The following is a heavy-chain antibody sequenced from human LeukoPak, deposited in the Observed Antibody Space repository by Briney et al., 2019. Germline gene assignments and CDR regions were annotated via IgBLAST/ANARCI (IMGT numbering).Heavy chain of an antibody. CDR3: ARDGGGGWFDP. J-gene: IGHJ5*02. D-gene: IGHD3-10*01. CDR2: IYYSGST. Sequence: PSETLSLTCTVSGGSISSSYYYWGWIRQPPRKGLQWIGSIYYSGSTYYNPSLKSRVTISLDTSKNQFSLKLYSVTAADTAVYYCARDGGGGWFDPWGQGTLVTVSS. CDR1: GGSISSSYYY. V-gene: IGHV4-39*07.